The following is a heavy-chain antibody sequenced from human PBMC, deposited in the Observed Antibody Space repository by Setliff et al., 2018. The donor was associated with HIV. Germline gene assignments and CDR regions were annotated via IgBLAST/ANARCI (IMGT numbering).Heavy chain of an antibody. V-gene: IGHV3-30*04. Sequence: GGSLRLSCAASGFTFSSYAMHWVRQAPGKGLEWVAVISYDGSNKYYADSVKGRLTISRDNSKNTLYLQMNSLRAEDTAVYFCARTAYYRDSSGYYSVAFDMWGPGTMVTVSS. CDR2: ISYDGSNK. CDR1: GFTFSSYA. D-gene: IGHD3-22*01. J-gene: IGHJ3*02. CDR3: ARTAYYRDSSGYYSVAFDM.